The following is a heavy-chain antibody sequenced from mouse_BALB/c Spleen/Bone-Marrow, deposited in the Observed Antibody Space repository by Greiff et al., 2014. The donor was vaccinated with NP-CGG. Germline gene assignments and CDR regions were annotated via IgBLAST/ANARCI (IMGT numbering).Heavy chain of an antibody. CDR3: AAYYYGSSQFAY. D-gene: IGHD1-1*01. CDR1: GFNIKDTY. Sequence: VQLKESGAELVKPGASVKLSCTASGFNIKDTYMHWVKQRPELGLEWIGRIDPANGNTKYDPKFQGKATITADTSSNTAYLQLSSLTSEDTAVYYCAAYYYGSSQFAYWGQGTLVTVSA. CDR2: IDPANGNT. J-gene: IGHJ3*01. V-gene: IGHV14-3*02.